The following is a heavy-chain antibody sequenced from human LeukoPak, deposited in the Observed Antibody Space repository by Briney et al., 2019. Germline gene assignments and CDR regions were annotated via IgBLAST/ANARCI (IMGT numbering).Heavy chain of an antibody. V-gene: IGHV4-59*08. CDR2: IYYSGST. J-gene: IGHJ4*02. CDR3: ARSAYYYDSNRGSYFDY. Sequence: SETLSLTCTASGGSISSYYWSWIRQPPGKGLEWIGYIYYSGSTNYNPSLKIRVTISVDTSKNQFSLKLSSVTAADTAVYYCARSAYYYDSNRGSYFDYWGQGTLVTVSS. CDR1: GGSISSYY. D-gene: IGHD3-22*01.